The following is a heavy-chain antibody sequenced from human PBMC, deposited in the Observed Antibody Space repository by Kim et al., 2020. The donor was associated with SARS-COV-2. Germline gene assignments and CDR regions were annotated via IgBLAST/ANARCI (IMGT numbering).Heavy chain of an antibody. CDR2: ISNSGATT. CDR1: GLTFSSYA. J-gene: IGHJ6*02. CDR3: ARSFTSYYYGMDV. V-gene: IGHV3-23*01. Sequence: GGSLRLSCAASGLTFSSYAVNWVRQAPGKGLEWVSAISNSGATTYYADSVKGRFSISRDKSQTTLFLQMNSLRPEDAAVYFCARSFTSYYYGMDVWGQGTTVTVSS.